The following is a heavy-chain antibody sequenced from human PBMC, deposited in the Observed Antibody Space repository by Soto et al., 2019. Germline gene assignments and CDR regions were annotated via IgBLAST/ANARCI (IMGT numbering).Heavy chain of an antibody. V-gene: IGHV1-3*04. D-gene: IGHD2-8*01. Sequence: QVQFLQSGAEVKKPGASVKVSCKTSGYIFTDYPIHWVRQAPGRGLEWVAWINTGNGTTRYSPRLQGRVSLRTDTSASTAYMELTRLRFEDTALYYCASNGFDYWGQGTLVAVSP. CDR1: GYIFTDYP. CDR3: ASNGFDY. J-gene: IGHJ4*02. CDR2: INTGNGTT.